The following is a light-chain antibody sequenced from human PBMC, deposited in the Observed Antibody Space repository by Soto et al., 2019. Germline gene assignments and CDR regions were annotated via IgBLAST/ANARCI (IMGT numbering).Light chain of an antibody. CDR1: QSVRSSY. J-gene: IGKJ3*01. CDR2: GTS. CDR3: QQYGNSPRFT. Sequence: EIVLTQSPGTLSLSPGERATLAGRASQSVRSSYLAWYQQKPGQAPRLLLYGTSTRATGIPDRFSGSGSGTDFTLTISRLEPEDFAVYYCQQYGNSPRFTFGPGTKVDIK. V-gene: IGKV3-20*01.